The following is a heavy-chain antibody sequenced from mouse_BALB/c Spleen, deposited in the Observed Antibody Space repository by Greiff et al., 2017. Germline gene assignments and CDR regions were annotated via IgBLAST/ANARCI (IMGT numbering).Heavy chain of an antibody. CDR3: ARNDGTEGFDY. CDR2: IWSGGST. J-gene: IGHJ2*01. D-gene: IGHD3-3*01. CDR1: GFSLTSYG. V-gene: IGHV2-2*02. Sequence: QVQLKESGPGLVQPSQSLSITCTVSGFSLTSYGVHWVRQSPGKGLEWLGVIWSGGSTDYNAAFISRLSISKNNSKSQVFFKRNSLQANDTAIYYCARNDGTEGFDYWGQGTTLTVSA.